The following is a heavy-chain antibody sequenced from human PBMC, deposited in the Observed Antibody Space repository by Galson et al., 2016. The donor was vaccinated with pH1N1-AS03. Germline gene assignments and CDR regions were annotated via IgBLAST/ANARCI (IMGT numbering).Heavy chain of an antibody. V-gene: IGHV3-64D*06. Sequence: SLRLSCAASGFTFRTFSIYWVRQAPGKGLEYASGISDNGINTYYADPVKARFTISRDKSKNTVYLQMSSLRTEDTAVYYCIKEGNRLQSRRSDAFDIWGRGTMVTVSS. CDR2: ISDNGINT. J-gene: IGHJ3*02. CDR1: GFTFRTFS. CDR3: IKEGNRLQSRRSDAFDI. D-gene: IGHD5-18*01.